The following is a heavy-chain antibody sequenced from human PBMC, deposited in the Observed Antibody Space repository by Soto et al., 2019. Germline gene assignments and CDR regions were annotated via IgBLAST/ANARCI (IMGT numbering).Heavy chain of an antibody. J-gene: IGHJ4*02. Sequence: QVQLVQSGAEVKKPGASVKVSCKASGYTFSSYFISWVRQAPGQGLEWMGWISAYNGNTNSAQNLQGRVTMTTVTATSTAYMEMRSLRSDDTAGYYCARDLPPVDYWGQGTLVTVSS. CDR1: GYTFSSYF. CDR2: ISAYNGNT. V-gene: IGHV1-18*01. CDR3: ARDLPPVDY.